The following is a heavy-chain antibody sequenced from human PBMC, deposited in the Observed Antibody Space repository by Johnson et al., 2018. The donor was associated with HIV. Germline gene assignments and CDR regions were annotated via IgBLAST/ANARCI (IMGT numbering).Heavy chain of an antibody. CDR3: ATGSVVVVSADGLLQLHDAFDI. CDR1: GFTVSNNY. J-gene: IGHJ3*02. Sequence: VQVVESGGGLIQPGGSLRLSCAASGFTVSNNYMTWVRQAPGKGLEWVSIVYSDGNTYYADSVQGRFTISRDNSKNTVFLQMNSLRAEDTAVYFCATGSVVVVSADGLLQLHDAFDIWGRGTMVTVSS. CDR2: VYSDGNT. V-gene: IGHV3-53*01. D-gene: IGHD2-15*01.